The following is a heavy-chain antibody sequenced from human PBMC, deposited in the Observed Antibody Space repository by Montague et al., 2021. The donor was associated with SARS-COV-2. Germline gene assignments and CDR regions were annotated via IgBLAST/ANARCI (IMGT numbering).Heavy chain of an antibody. CDR1: GDSISRNNLY. V-gene: IGHV4-61*02. J-gene: IGHJ5*02. CDR2: ISTTGSP. D-gene: IGHD2-2*01. CDR3: TIEGHSTTYCSGCPRNWFDP. Sequence: TLSLTCTLSGDSISRNNLYWTWIRQPAGKGLEWIGRISTTGSPDNTPSLKSRVTLSQATTKNQSSLRLSSVSAADTAMYYCTIEGHSTTYCSGCPRNWFDPWGQGTLVTVSS.